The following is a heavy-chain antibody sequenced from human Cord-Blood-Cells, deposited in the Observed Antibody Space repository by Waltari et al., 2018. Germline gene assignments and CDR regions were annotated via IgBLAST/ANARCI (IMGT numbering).Heavy chain of an antibody. V-gene: IGHV4-39*01. J-gene: IGHJ4*02. Sequence: QLQLQESGPGLVKPSETLSLTCTVSGGSISSSSYYLAWIRQPPGKGLEWIGSIYYSGSTYYNPSLKSRVTISVDTSKNQFSLKLSSVTAADTAVYYCATRKVGSFDYWGQGTLVTVSS. CDR1: GGSISSSSYY. CDR3: ATRKVGSFDY. CDR2: IYYSGST. D-gene: IGHD1-26*01.